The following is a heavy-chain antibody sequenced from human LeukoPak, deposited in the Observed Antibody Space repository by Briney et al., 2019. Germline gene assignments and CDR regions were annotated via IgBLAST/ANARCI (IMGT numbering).Heavy chain of an antibody. J-gene: IGHJ6*02. Sequence: SETLSLTCSVSGDSISNYFWSWIRQTPGKGLEWIGYFYSTGTTTYHPSLKSRVTMSLDTSKNQFSLKLSSVTAADTAVYYCARSYGSGSYYKNYYYGMDVWGQGTTVTVFS. D-gene: IGHD3-10*01. CDR2: FYSTGTT. CDR3: ARSYGSGSYYKNYYYGMDV. CDR1: GDSISNYF. V-gene: IGHV4-59*12.